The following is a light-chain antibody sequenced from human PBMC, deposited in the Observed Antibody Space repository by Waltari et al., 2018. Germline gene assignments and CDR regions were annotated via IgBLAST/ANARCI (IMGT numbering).Light chain of an antibody. V-gene: IGKV4-1*01. CDR2: WAS. CDR1: QSLLYNSNNKNY. CDR3: QQYYTAPYT. Sequence: DIVMTQSPASLAVSLGEKATINRKSNQSLLYNSNNKNYLAWYQQKPGQPLKLFFYWASSRESGVPDRFSGSGSGTDFTLTIGSLQAEDEAVYYCQQYYTAPYTFGQGTKLEIK. J-gene: IGKJ2*01.